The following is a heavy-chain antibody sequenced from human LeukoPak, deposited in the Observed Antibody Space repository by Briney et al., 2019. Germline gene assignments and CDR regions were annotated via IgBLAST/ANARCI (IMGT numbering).Heavy chain of an antibody. CDR3: ARGSISMIVADAFDI. CDR1: GGSFSDYY. Sequence: PSETLSLTCAVYGGSFSDYYWSWIRQPPGKGLEWIGEINHRGSTNYNSSLKGRVTISVDTSKNQFSLKLSFVTAADTAVYYCARGSISMIVADAFDIWGQGTMVTVSS. D-gene: IGHD3-22*01. V-gene: IGHV4-34*01. J-gene: IGHJ3*02. CDR2: INHRGST.